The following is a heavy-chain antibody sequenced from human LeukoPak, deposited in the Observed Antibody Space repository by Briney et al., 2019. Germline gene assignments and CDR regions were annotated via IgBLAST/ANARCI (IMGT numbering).Heavy chain of an antibody. CDR2: ISSSSSYI. J-gene: IGHJ4*02. Sequence: GGSLRLSCAASGFTFSSYSMNWVRQAPGKGLEWVSSISSSSSYIYYADSVKGRFTISRDNAKNSLYLQMNSLRAEDTAVYYCARQRIAVAGLDYWGQGTLVTVSS. CDR1: GFTFSSYS. V-gene: IGHV3-21*01. CDR3: ARQRIAVAGLDY. D-gene: IGHD6-19*01.